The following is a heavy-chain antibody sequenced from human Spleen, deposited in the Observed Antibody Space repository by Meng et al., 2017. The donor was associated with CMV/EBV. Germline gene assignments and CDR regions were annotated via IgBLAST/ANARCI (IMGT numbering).Heavy chain of an antibody. CDR3: ARVKRYCTGGTCTSTGYYGMDV. V-gene: IGHV1-2*02. J-gene: IGHJ6*02. D-gene: IGHD2-8*02. CDR1: GYNFTGYY. Sequence: ASVKVSCKDSGYNFTGYYIHWVRQAPGKGLEWMGWINPNSGGTNYAQKFQGRITMTGDTSITTAYMELSRLRSDDMAVYHCARVKRYCTGGTCTSTGYYGMDVWGQGTTVTVSS. CDR2: INPNSGGT.